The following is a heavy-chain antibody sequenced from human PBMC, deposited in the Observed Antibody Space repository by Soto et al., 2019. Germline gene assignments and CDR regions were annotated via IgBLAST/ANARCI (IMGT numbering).Heavy chain of an antibody. CDR1: GVTFSSYS. CDR2: ISSSSSYI. CDR3: AKDTSRFLEWLLPDY. D-gene: IGHD3-3*01. V-gene: IGHV3-21*04. J-gene: IGHJ4*02. Sequence: GGSLRLSCEASGVTFSSYSMNWVRQAPGKGLEWVSSISSSSSYIYYADSVKGRFTISRDNAKNSLYLQMNSLRAKDTALYYCAKDTSRFLEWLLPDYWGQGTLVTVSS.